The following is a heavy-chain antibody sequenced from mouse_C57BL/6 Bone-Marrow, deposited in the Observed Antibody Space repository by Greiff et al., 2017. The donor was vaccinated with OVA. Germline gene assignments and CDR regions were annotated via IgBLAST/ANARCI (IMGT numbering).Heavy chain of an antibody. Sequence: ESGPGLVKPSQSLSLTCSVPGYSITSGYYWNWIRQFPGNKLEWMGYISYDGSNNYNPSLKNRISITRDTSKNQFFLKLNSVTTEDTATYYCARGYYGSSDYWGQGTTLTVSS. V-gene: IGHV3-6*01. CDR3: ARGYYGSSDY. J-gene: IGHJ2*01. CDR1: GYSITSGYY. CDR2: ISYDGSN. D-gene: IGHD1-1*01.